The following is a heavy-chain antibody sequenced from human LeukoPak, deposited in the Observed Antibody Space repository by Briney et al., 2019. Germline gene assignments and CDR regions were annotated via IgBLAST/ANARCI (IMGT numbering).Heavy chain of an antibody. D-gene: IGHD3-3*01. CDR1: GGSISKYY. J-gene: IGHJ4*02. CDR3: ARAPFGVVKLFAY. V-gene: IGHV4-4*07. Sequence: SETLSLTCTVSGGSISKYYWSWIRQPAGKGVEWIGRIYTSGSTNSNPSLTSRVTMSVDTSKNQFSLKLSSVTAADTAVYYCARAPFGVVKLFAYWGQGTLVTVSS. CDR2: IYTSGST.